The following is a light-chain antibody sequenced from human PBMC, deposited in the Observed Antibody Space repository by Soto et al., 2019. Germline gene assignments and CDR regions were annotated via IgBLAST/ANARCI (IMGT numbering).Light chain of an antibody. CDR1: QSVSSK. Sequence: ETVMTQSTATLSLSPGERATLSCRASQSVSSKLVWYQQKPGQAPRFLIYGASTRATGIPARFRGSGSGTEFTLTLDSLQSEDFAVYYCQQYNDWPPAFGGGTKVEIK. CDR3: QQYNDWPPA. J-gene: IGKJ4*01. V-gene: IGKV3-15*01. CDR2: GAS.